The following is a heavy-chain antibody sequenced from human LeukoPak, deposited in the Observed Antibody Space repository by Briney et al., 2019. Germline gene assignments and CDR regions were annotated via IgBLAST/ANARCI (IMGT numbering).Heavy chain of an antibody. J-gene: IGHJ6*03. V-gene: IGHV4-30-4*07. CDR2: IYYSGST. CDR3: ARDGMQGDYVPYMDV. D-gene: IGHD4-17*01. CDR1: GGSISSGGYS. Sequence: SETLSLTCAVSGGSISSGGYSWSWIRQPPGKGLEWIGYIYYSGSTYYNPSLKSRVTISVDTSKNQFSLNLSSVTAADTAVYYCARDGMQGDYVPYMDVWGKGTTVTISS.